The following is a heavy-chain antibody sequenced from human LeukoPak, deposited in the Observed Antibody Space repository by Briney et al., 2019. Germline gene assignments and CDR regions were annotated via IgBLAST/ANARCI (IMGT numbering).Heavy chain of an antibody. CDR3: SHYDSSGYYYDDAFDI. CDR2: ISGSGGST. J-gene: IGHJ3*02. D-gene: IGHD3-22*01. V-gene: IGHV3-23*01. CDR1: GFTFSSYA. Sequence: PGGSLRLSCAASGFTFSSYAMSWVRQAPGKGLGCVSAISGSGGSTYYADSVKGRFTISRDNSKNTLYLQMTSLRAEDTAVYYCSHYDSSGYYYDDAFDIWGQGTMVTVSS.